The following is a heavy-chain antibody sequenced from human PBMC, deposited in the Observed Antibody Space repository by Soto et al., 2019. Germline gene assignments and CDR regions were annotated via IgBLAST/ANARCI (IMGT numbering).Heavy chain of an antibody. J-gene: IGHJ3*02. CDR3: ATGDPFYAFHR. CDR1: GHTFNVHA. Sequence: QVQFVQSGAEVKKPGALVKISCRASGHTFNVHAMHWVRQAPGQGLEWLGWITAADGGTKYSQMFQGRVSFSRDTSAGTVYMDLSSLRSEDTAVYYCATGDPFYAFHRWGQGTLVTVSS. V-gene: IGHV1-3*01. CDR2: ITAADGGT.